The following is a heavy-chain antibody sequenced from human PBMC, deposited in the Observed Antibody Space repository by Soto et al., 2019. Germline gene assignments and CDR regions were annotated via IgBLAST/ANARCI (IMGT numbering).Heavy chain of an antibody. J-gene: IGHJ5*02. CDR3: ARDGQLVRFDP. CDR1: GGSISSGGYY. Sequence: QVQLQESGPGLVKPSQTLSLTCTVSGGSISSGGYYWSWIRQHPGKGLEWIGYIYYSGSTYYNPSLKSRVTISVETSKNRSSLKLSSVTAADTAVYYGARDGQLVRFDPWGQGTLVTVSS. D-gene: IGHD6-6*01. V-gene: IGHV4-31*03. CDR2: IYYSGST.